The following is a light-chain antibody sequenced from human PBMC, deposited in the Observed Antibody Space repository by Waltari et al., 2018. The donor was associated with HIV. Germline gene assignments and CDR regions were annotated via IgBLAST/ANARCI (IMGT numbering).Light chain of an antibody. Sequence: QSALTQSPSVSGSLGQSVTISCTGTSSDIGAYNLVSWYQQSPGTAPKRSIYEVTHRPSGVPVRFSGSKSGNTASLTISCLQADDEADYYCSSYTTSSTWVFGGGTKLTVL. CDR1: SSDIGAYNL. V-gene: IGLV2-18*02. CDR2: EVT. CDR3: SSYTTSSTWV. J-gene: IGLJ3*02.